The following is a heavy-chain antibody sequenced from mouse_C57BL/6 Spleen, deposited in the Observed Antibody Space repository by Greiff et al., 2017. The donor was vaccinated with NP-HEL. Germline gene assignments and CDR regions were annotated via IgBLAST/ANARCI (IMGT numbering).Heavy chain of an antibody. CDR1: GFSLTSYG. D-gene: IGHD2-4*01. V-gene: IGHV2-5*01. Sequence: VKLMESGPGLVQPSQCLSITCTASGFSLTSYGVHWVRQSPGKGLEWLGVIWRGGSTDYNAAFMSRLGITKDNSKSQVFFKMTSLQADDTAIYYCAKNGMDDYAWFADWGKGTLVTVSA. CDR3: AKNGMDDYAWFAD. CDR2: IWRGGST. J-gene: IGHJ3*01.